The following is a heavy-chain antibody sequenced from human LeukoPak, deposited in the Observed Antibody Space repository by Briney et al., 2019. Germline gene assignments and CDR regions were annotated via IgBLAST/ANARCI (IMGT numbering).Heavy chain of an antibody. CDR3: ARHADIVVVPAAKYFQH. Sequence: SETLSLTCTVSGGSISSSSYYWGWIRQPPGKGLEWIGSIYYSGGTYYNPSLKSRVTISVDTSKNQFSLKLSSVTAADTAVYYCARHADIVVVPAAKYFQHWGQGTLVTVSS. CDR2: IYYSGGT. J-gene: IGHJ1*01. V-gene: IGHV4-39*01. CDR1: GGSISSSSYY. D-gene: IGHD2-2*01.